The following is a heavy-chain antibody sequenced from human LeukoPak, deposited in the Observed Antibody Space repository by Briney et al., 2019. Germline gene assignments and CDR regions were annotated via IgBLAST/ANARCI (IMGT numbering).Heavy chain of an antibody. J-gene: IGHJ3*01. CDR2: IYPGDYDK. CDR3: ARLKSGTSFYDAFDV. V-gene: IGHV5-51*01. Sequence: GGSPQISCKGSGYNFNTYWIGGGRPLPGKGLGWVGIIYPGDYDKRYSPSLQGQVTISAYKSISTAYLQWSSLKASYTAMYYCARLKSGTSFYDAFDVWGQGTMVTVSS. CDR1: GYNFNTYW. D-gene: IGHD1-1*01.